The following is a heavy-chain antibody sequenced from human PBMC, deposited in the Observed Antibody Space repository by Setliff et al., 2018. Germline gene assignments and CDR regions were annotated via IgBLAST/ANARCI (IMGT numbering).Heavy chain of an antibody. CDR2: ISTDDGDT. J-gene: IGHJ3*01. CDR3: ARDWFCSGGDCSDVFDF. D-gene: IGHD2-21*02. Sequence: ASVKVSCKASGGTFNMFSIHWVRQAPGQGLEWMGWISTDDGDTNFAQKFQGRVTLTTDTSTGTAYMELRSLTFDDTAVYYCARDWFCSGGDCSDVFDFWGQGTMVTV. CDR1: GGTFNMFS. V-gene: IGHV1-18*01.